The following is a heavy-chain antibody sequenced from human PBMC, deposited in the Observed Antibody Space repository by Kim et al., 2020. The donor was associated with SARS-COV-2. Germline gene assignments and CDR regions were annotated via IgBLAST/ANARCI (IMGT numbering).Heavy chain of an antibody. CDR2: IIPIFGTA. CDR3: ARPRAYCSGGSCYYYYGMDV. CDR1: GGTFSSYA. J-gene: IGHJ6*02. Sequence: SVKVSCKASGGTFSSYAISWVRQAPGQGLEWMGGIIPIFGTANYAQKFQGRVTITADESTSTAYMELSSLRSEDTAVYYCARPRAYCSGGSCYYYYGMDVWGQGTTVTVSS. D-gene: IGHD2-15*01. V-gene: IGHV1-69*13.